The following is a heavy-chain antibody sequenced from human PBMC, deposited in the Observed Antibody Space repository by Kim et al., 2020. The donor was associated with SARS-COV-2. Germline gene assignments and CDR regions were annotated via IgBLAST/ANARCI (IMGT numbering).Heavy chain of an antibody. D-gene: IGHD3-10*01. J-gene: IGHJ6*02. Sequence: GGSLRLSCAASGFTFSSYWMSWVRQAPGKGLEWVANIKQDGSEKYYVDSVKGRFTISRDNAKNSLYLQMNSLRAEDTAVYYCARLPWFGESTSGEYYYYYYGMDVWGQGTTVTVSS. V-gene: IGHV3-7*01. CDR2: IKQDGSEK. CDR3: ARLPWFGESTSGEYYYYYYGMDV. CDR1: GFTFSSYW.